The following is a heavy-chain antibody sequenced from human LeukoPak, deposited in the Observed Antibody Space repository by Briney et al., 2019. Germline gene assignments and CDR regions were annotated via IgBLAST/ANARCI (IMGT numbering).Heavy chain of an antibody. CDR2: IYYSGST. D-gene: IGHD2-2*01. CDR3: ASTGDCSSTSCSWYYFDY. CDR1: GGSISSSSYY. V-gene: IGHV4-39*01. J-gene: IGHJ4*02. Sequence: TSETLSLTCTVSGGSISSSSYYWGWIRQPPGKGLEWIGSIYYSGSTYYNPSLKSRVTISVDTSKNQFSLKLSSVTAADTAVYYCASTGDCSSTSCSWYYFDYWGQGTLVTVSS.